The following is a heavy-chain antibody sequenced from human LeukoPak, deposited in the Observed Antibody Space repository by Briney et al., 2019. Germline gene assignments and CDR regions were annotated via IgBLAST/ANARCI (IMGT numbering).Heavy chain of an antibody. V-gene: IGHV1-2*02. J-gene: IGHJ4*02. Sequence: ASVKVSCKASGYTFTIYDINWVRQAPGQGREWMGWINPNSGGTNYAQKFQGRVTITRDTSISTAYMELSRLRSDDTAVYYCARHIPDWGYSLDYWGQGTLVTVSS. D-gene: IGHD2-15*01. CDR3: ARHIPDWGYSLDY. CDR2: INPNSGGT. CDR1: GYTFTIYD.